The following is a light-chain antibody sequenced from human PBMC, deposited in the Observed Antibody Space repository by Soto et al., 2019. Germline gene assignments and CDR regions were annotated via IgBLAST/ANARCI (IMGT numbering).Light chain of an antibody. CDR1: QSVLYSSNNKNY. J-gene: IGKJ2*01. Sequence: DIVMTQSPDSLAVSLGERATINCKSSQSVLYSSNNKNYLAWYQQKPGQPPKMLIHWASTRESGVPDRFSGSGSGTDFNLTISRLQAEDVAVYYCQQYYTTPLTFGQGTKLEIK. CDR3: QQYYTTPLT. V-gene: IGKV4-1*01. CDR2: WAS.